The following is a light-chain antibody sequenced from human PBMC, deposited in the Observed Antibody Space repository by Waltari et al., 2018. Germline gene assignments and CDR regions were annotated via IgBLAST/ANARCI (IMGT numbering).Light chain of an antibody. Sequence: DIVMTQSPDSLAVSLGERASINCKSSQTVLYSDNNNYLGWYQQRPGQPPKLLISWASTRESGVPDRFSGSGSGTDFTLTFNSLQAEDVAIYYCQQYYSTPVTFGQGTKLEIK. CDR2: WAS. J-gene: IGKJ2*01. CDR3: QQYYSTPVT. V-gene: IGKV4-1*01. CDR1: QTVLYSDNNNY.